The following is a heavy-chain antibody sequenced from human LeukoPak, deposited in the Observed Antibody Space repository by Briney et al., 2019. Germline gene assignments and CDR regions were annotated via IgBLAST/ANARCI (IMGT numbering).Heavy chain of an antibody. J-gene: IGHJ1*01. CDR1: GFTFSSYG. CDR2: IRYDGSNK. Sequence: GGSLRLSCAASGFTFSSYGMDWVRQTPGKGLEWVAFIRYDGSNKYYADSVKGRFTISRDNSKNTLYLQMNSLRAEDTAVYYCANGGSSMVRGVILAEYFQHWGQGTLVTVSS. D-gene: IGHD3-10*01. CDR3: ANGGSSMVRGVILAEYFQH. V-gene: IGHV3-30*02.